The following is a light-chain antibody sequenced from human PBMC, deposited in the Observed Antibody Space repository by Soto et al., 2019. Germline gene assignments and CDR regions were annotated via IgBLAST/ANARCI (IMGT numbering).Light chain of an antibody. CDR2: DTS. CDR1: TGPVTSGHY. V-gene: IGLV7-46*01. Sequence: QAVVTQEPSLTVSPGGTVTLTCGSSTGPVTSGHYPHWFQQKPGQAPRTLIYDTSNKHSWTPARFSGSLLGGKAALTLSGAQPEDEAEFYCLLSYSGARVFGGGSKFAVL. CDR3: LLSYSGARV. J-gene: IGLJ2*01.